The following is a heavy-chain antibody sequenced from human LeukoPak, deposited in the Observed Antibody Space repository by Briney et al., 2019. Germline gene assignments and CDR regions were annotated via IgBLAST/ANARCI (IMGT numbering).Heavy chain of an antibody. J-gene: IGHJ6*02. CDR3: ARSTVTTAYGMDV. V-gene: IGHV1-69*13. CDR1: GGTFSSYV. CDR2: IIPIFGTA. Sequence: ASVKVSCKASGGTFSSYVISWVRQAPGQGLEWMGGIIPIFGTANYAQKFQGRVTITADESTSTAYMELSSLRSEDTAVYYCARSTVTTAYGMDVWGQGTTVTVSS. D-gene: IGHD4-11*01.